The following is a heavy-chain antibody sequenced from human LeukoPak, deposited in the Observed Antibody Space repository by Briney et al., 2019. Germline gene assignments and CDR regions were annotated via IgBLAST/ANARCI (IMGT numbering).Heavy chain of an antibody. CDR1: GFAFSNYW. CDR3: AAGAGWLIDW. J-gene: IGHJ4*02. V-gene: IGHV3-7*01. D-gene: IGHD6-19*01. Sequence: GGSLRLSCAASGFAFSNYWMNWVRQAPGKGMEWVAIIEKDGSEILYVDSVKGRFTISRDNAKNSLYLQMNSLRAEDTAVYYCAAGAGWLIDWWGQGTLVTVSS. CDR2: IEKDGSEI.